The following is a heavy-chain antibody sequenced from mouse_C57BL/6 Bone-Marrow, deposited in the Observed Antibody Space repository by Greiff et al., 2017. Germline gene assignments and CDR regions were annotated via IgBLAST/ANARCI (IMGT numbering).Heavy chain of an antibody. D-gene: IGHD4-1*01. J-gene: IGHJ3*01. Sequence: EVQVVASGGGLVKPGGSLKLSCAASGFTFSSYAMSWVRQTPEKRLEWVATISDGGSYTYYPDNVKGRFTISRDNAKNNLYLQMSHLKSEDTAMYYCARNWAAWFAYGGQGTLVTVSA. CDR2: ISDGGSYT. CDR3: ARNWAAWFAY. CDR1: GFTFSSYA. V-gene: IGHV5-4*01.